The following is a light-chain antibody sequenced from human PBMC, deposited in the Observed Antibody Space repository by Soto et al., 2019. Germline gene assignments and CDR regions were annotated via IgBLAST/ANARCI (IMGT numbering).Light chain of an antibody. CDR2: DAS. Sequence: DIQMTQSPSSLSASVGDRVTITCQASQDISNSLNWYQQKPGKAPKLLIYDASNLKTGVPSRFSGSGSGTDFTFTISSLQPEDIATYYCQHYDSLPPTFGQGTRREIK. CDR1: QDISNS. CDR3: QHYDSLPPT. J-gene: IGKJ5*01. V-gene: IGKV1-33*01.